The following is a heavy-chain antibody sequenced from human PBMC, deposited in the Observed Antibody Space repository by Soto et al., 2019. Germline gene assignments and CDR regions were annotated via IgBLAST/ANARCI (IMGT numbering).Heavy chain of an antibody. CDR2: IYYSGST. CDR3: ARAYCSGGSCYSYAFDI. Sequence: PSETLSLTCTVSGGSISSYYWSWIRQPPGKGLEWIGYIYYSGSTNYNPSLKSRVTISVDTSKNQFSLKLSSVTAADTAVYYCARAYCSGGSCYSYAFDIWGQGTRVTVSS. D-gene: IGHD2-15*01. V-gene: IGHV4-59*01. CDR1: GGSISSYY. J-gene: IGHJ3*02.